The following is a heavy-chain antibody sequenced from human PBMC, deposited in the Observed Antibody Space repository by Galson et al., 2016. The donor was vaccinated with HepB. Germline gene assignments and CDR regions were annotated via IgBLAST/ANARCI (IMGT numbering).Heavy chain of an antibody. Sequence: SVKVSCKASGYTFTSYYMHWVRQAPGQGLEWMGIISPSGGSTNYAQKFQGRVTMTRDTSTSTIYMELSSLRSEATAVYSCAGDRSVAAAGTLSLGSGFDPWGQGTLVTVSS. D-gene: IGHD6-13*01. CDR1: GYTFTSYY. V-gene: IGHV1-46*01. J-gene: IGHJ5*02. CDR3: AGDRSVAAAGTLSLGSGFDP. CDR2: ISPSGGST.